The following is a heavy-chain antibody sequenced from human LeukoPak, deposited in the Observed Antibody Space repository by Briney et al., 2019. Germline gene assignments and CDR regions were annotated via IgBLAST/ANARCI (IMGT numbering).Heavy chain of an antibody. Sequence: QTGGSLRLSCAASGFTFSSYAMSWVRQAPGKGLDWVSSISGSGGYTYYADSVKGRFTISRDNSKNTLYLQMNSLRAEDTAVYYCANSATPAGTTWFDPWGQGTLVTVSS. J-gene: IGHJ5*02. D-gene: IGHD2/OR15-2a*01. CDR1: GFTFSSYA. CDR3: ANSATPAGTTWFDP. CDR2: ISGSGGYT. V-gene: IGHV3-23*01.